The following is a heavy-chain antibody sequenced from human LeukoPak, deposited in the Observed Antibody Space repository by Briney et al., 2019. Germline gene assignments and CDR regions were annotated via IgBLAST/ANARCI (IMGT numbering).Heavy chain of an antibody. CDR1: GGSISSYY. CDR3: ARDLRDIVVVVAATENYFDY. J-gene: IGHJ4*02. CDR2: IYYSGST. D-gene: IGHD2-15*01. Sequence: SETLSLTCTVSGGSISSYYWGWIRQPPGKGLEWIGSIYYSGSTYYNPSLKSRVTISVDTSKNQFSLKLSSVTAADTAVYYCARDLRDIVVVVAATENYFDYWGQGTLVTVSS. V-gene: IGHV4-39*07.